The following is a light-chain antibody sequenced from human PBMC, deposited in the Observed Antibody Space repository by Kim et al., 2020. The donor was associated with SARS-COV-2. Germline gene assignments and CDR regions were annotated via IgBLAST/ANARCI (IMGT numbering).Light chain of an antibody. V-gene: IGLV2-14*04. CDR3: SSYTSSSTFG. Sequence: GQSITISCTGTSSDVGGYNYVSWYQQHPGEAPKLMIYDVSKRPSGVSNRFSGSKSGNTASLTISGLQAEDEADYYCSSYTSSSTFGFGTGTKVTVL. CDR1: SSDVGGYNY. J-gene: IGLJ1*01. CDR2: DVS.